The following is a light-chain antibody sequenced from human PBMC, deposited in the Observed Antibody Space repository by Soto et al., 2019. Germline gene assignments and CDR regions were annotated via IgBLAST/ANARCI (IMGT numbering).Light chain of an antibody. CDR1: QTINSW. V-gene: IGKV1-5*01. CDR3: QQYDSYSSGP. CDR2: DAS. J-gene: IGKJ1*01. Sequence: DIRMTQSPSSVSASVGDRVTIACRASQTINSWLAWYQQKPGKAPKVLIFDASSLKTGVPSRFSGSGSGTEFTLTISNLQPDDFATYYCQQYDSYSSGPFGQGTKVDIK.